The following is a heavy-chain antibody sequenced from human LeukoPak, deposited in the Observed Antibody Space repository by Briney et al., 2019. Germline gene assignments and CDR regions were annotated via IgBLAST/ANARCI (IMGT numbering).Heavy chain of an antibody. Sequence: GGSLRLSCAASGFTVSSNYMSWVRQAPGKGLEWVSVIYSGGSTYYADSVKGRFTISRDNSKNTLYLQMNSLRAEDTAVYYCARGSVRGVKPLHYWGQGTLVTVSS. CDR3: ARGSVRGVKPLHY. CDR2: IYSGGST. V-gene: IGHV3-66*01. CDR1: GFTVSSNY. D-gene: IGHD3-10*01. J-gene: IGHJ4*02.